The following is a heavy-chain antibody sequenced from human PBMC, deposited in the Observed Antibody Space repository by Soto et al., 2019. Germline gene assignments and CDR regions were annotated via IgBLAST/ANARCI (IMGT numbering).Heavy chain of an antibody. D-gene: IGHD3-3*01. CDR2: ISAYNGNT. Sequence: QVQLVQSGAEVKKPGASVKVSCKASGYTFTSYGISWVRQAPGQGLEWMGWISAYNGNTNYAQKLQGRVTMTTDTSTRTAYMELRSLRSDDTAVYYWARDLPFLNVLRFLEWFPEDYYYYGMDVWGQGTTVTVSS. J-gene: IGHJ6*02. CDR1: GYTFTSYG. CDR3: ARDLPFLNVLRFLEWFPEDYYYYGMDV. V-gene: IGHV1-18*01.